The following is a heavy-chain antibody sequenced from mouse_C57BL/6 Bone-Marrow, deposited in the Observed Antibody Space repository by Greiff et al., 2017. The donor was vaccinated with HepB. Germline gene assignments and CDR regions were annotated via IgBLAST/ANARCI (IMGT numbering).Heavy chain of an antibody. D-gene: IGHD1-1*01. Sequence: VESEGGLVPPGSSSKLSCTASGFTFSDYYMAWVRQVPEKGLEWVANINYDGSSTYYLDSLKSRFIISRGNAKNTLYLQMSSLKSEDTATYYYARETYGSSYAWYFDVWGTGTTVTVSS. J-gene: IGHJ1*03. CDR2: INYDGSST. CDR1: GFTFSDYY. V-gene: IGHV5-16*01. CDR3: ARETYGSSYAWYFDV.